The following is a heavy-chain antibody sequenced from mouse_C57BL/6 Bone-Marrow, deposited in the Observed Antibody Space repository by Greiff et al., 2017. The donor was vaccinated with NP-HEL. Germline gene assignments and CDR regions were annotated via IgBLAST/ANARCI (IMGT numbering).Heavy chain of an antibody. J-gene: IGHJ2*01. CDR3: ARQKGPPRVYFDY. Sequence: EVKLVESGGGLVNPFWSLQLSCAASFFPFLLSPLSFFLPPPSPLLSFFSPLSCFFFPPYYPDSVKGRFTISRDNAKNTLYLQMSSLRSEDTALYYCARQKGPPRVYFDYWGQGTTLTVSS. D-gene: IGHD6-1*01. CDR2: LSCFFFPP. V-gene: IGHV5-9*01. CDR1: FFPFLLSP.